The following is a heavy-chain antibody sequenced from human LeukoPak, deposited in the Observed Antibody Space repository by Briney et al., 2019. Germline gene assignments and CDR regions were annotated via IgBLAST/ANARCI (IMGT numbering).Heavy chain of an antibody. V-gene: IGHV4-59*01. CDR3: ARVGRGDYVWGSYSFDY. CDR1: GGSISNYY. D-gene: IGHD3-16*01. J-gene: IGHJ4*02. CDR2: ISHSGNT. Sequence: SETLSLTCTVSGGSISNYYWSWIRQPPGKGLEWIGYISHSGNTNYNPSLKSRVAISLDTSKNQFSLILSSVTAADTAVYYCARVGRGDYVWGSYSFDYWGQGTLVTVSS.